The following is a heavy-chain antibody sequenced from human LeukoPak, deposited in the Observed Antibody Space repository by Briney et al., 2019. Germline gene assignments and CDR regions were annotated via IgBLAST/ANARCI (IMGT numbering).Heavy chain of an antibody. D-gene: IGHD2-2*01. V-gene: IGHV4-39*01. J-gene: IGHJ5*02. CDR3: ARRGYCSSTSCYEYWFDP. Sequence: SETLSLTCTVSGGSISSSSYYWGWIRQPPGKGLEWIGIIYYSGSTYYNPSLKSRLTISVDTSKNQFSLKLSPVTATDTAVYYCARRGYCSSTSCYEYWFDPWGQGTLVTISS. CDR1: GGSISSSSYY. CDR2: IYYSGST.